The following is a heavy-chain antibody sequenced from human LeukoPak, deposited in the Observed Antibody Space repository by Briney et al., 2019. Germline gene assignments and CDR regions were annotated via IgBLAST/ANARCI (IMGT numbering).Heavy chain of an antibody. Sequence: SETLSLTCTVSGDSIGTYFCTWIRQPPGKGLEWIGYIYYTGSTNFNSSLRSRVTMSLDTSKKQFSLSLTSVTAADTAVYYCARQSPGWYELDYWGQGTLVTVSS. V-gene: IGHV4-59*08. CDR1: GDSIGTYF. D-gene: IGHD6-19*01. CDR3: ARQSPGWYELDY. J-gene: IGHJ4*02. CDR2: IYYTGST.